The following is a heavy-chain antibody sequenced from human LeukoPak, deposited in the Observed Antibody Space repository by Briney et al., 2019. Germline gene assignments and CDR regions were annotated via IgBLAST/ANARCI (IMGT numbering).Heavy chain of an antibody. Sequence: SETLSLTCAVSGGSISSSNWWIWLRQPPGKGLEWIGEINHSGSTNYNPSLKSRVTISVDTSKNQFSLKLSSVTAADTAVYYCARLYYVRGYYMDVWGKGTTVTVSS. D-gene: IGHD3-10*02. CDR3: ARLYYVRGYYMDV. J-gene: IGHJ6*03. V-gene: IGHV4-4*02. CDR2: INHSGST. CDR1: GGSISSSNW.